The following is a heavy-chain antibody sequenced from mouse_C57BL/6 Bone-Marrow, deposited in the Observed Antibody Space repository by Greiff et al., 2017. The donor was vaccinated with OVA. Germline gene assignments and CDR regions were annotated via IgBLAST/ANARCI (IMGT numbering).Heavy chain of an antibody. D-gene: IGHD2-5*01. CDR3: ARMDYYSNPYYFDY. CDR2: IWSGGST. CDR1: GFSLTSYG. Sequence: QVHVKQSGPGLVQPSQSLSITCTVSGFSLTSYGVHWVRQSPGKGLEWLGVIWSGGSTDYNAAVISRLSISKDNSKSQVFFKMNSLQADDTAIYYCARMDYYSNPYYFDYWGQGTTLTVSS. J-gene: IGHJ2*01. V-gene: IGHV2-2*01.